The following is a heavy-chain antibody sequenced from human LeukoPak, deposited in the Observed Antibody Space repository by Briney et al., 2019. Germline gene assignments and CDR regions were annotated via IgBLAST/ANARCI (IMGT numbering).Heavy chain of an antibody. CDR3: AKGGGYEAQYYYYYLDV. CDR1: GFTFSRYA. CDR2: TSYDGSDT. Sequence: GGSLRLSCVTSGFTFSRYAMHWVRQAPGKGLQWVTVTSYDGSDTYYADSEKGRFTISRDNSKNTLYLQMKSLRAEDTAVYYCAKGGGYEAQYYYYYLDVWGKGTTVTISS. D-gene: IGHD5-12*01. J-gene: IGHJ6*03. V-gene: IGHV3-30*18.